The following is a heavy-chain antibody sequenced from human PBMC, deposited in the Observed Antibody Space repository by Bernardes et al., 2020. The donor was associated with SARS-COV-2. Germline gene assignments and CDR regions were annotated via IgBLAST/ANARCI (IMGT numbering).Heavy chain of an antibody. J-gene: IGHJ4*02. Sequence: GSLRLSCAASGFTFSSYWMHWVRQIPGRGLVWLSRISTDGRTTNYADSVEGRFTISRDNAKNTLWLQMNSLRVEDAAMYYCVRSAFSGGSGYFFDSWGQGTLVTVSS. CDR2: ISTDGRTT. CDR3: VRSAFSGGSGYFFDS. CDR1: GFTFSSYW. D-gene: IGHD3-22*01. V-gene: IGHV3-74*01.